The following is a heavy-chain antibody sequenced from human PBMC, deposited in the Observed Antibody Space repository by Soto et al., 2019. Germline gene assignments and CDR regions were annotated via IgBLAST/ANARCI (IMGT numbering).Heavy chain of an antibody. CDR2: INSDGSRT. Sequence: EVQEVESGGGLVQPGETLSRSCAASGFSFSDSWMHWVRQAPGKGLMWVSRINSDGSRTNYADSVKGRFTISRDNARNALTLQIRSPRASETAVYYRTRGNPWFDPWGEGTLVTVAS. J-gene: IGHJ5*01. CDR3: TRGNPWFDP. V-gene: IGHV3-74*01. CDR1: GFSFSDSW.